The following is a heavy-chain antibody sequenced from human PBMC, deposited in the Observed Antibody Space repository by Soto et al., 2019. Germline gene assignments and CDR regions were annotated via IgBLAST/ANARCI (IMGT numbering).Heavy chain of an antibody. CDR1: GYTFTSYY. CDR3: ARETVPVLRYFDWPTYYYYGMDV. V-gene: IGHV1-46*01. D-gene: IGHD3-9*01. Sequence: ASVKVSCKASGYTFTSYYMHWVRQAPGQGLEWMGIINPSGGSTGYAQKFQGRVTMTRDTSTSTVYMELSSLRSEDTAVYYCARETVPVLRYFDWPTYYYYGMDVWGQGTTVTVSS. CDR2: INPSGGST. J-gene: IGHJ6*02.